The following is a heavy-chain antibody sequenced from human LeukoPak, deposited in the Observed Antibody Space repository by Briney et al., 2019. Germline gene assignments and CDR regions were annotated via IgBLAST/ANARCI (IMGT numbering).Heavy chain of an antibody. Sequence: GASVRVSCKASGYTFTSYGISWVRQAPGQGLEWMGWISAYNGNTNYAQTLQGRVTMTTDTSTSTAYMELRSLRSDDTAVYYCARDPSVEQQLVYGPWNYWGQGTLVTVSS. CDR2: ISAYNGNT. CDR3: ARDPSVEQQLVYGPWNY. V-gene: IGHV1-18*01. CDR1: GYTFTSYG. D-gene: IGHD6-13*01. J-gene: IGHJ4*02.